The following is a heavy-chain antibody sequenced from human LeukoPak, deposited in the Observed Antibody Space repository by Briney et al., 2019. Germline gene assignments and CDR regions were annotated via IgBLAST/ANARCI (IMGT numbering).Heavy chain of an antibody. V-gene: IGHV1-18*01. J-gene: IGHJ4*02. CDR1: GYTFISYG. D-gene: IGHD3-22*01. Sequence: ASVKVSCKASGYTFISYGISWVRQAPGQGLEWMGWIGAYNGNTNYAQKLQGRVTMTTDTSTGTAYMELRSLRSDDTAVYYCTRDLRGYDSSGYSYYFDYWGQGTLVTVSS. CDR2: IGAYNGNT. CDR3: TRDLRGYDSSGYSYYFDY.